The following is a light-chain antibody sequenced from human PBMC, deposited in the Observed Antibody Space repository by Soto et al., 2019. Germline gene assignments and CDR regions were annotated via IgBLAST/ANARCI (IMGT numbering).Light chain of an antibody. Sequence: VMTQSPGTLSASPGERAILSCRASQDISRNLAWYQKTPGQAPRLLIYGASSRATGIPDRFSGSGSGTDFTLTISRLQSGDFAVYYCQQYGSSPFTFGGGTKVDIK. CDR3: QQYGSSPFT. CDR2: GAS. V-gene: IGKV3-20*01. CDR1: QDISRN. J-gene: IGKJ4*02.